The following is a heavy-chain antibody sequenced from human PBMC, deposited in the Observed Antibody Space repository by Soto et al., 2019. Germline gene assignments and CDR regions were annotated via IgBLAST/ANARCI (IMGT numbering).Heavy chain of an antibody. J-gene: IGHJ6*03. CDR3: ARGGLVRLVIPKGYYYMDV. CDR1: GFTFSSYA. V-gene: IGHV3-64*01. D-gene: IGHD3-9*01. Sequence: EVQLVESGGGLVQPGGSLRLSCAASGFTFSSYAMHWVRQAPGKGLEYVSAISSNGGSTYYANSVKGRFTISRDNSKNTLYLQMGSLRAQDMAVSYCARGGLVRLVIPKGYYYMDVWGKGTTVTVSS. CDR2: ISSNGGST.